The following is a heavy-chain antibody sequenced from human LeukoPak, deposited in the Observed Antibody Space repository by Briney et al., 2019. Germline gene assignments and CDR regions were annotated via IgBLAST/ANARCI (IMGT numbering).Heavy chain of an antibody. V-gene: IGHV3-30-3*01. CDR2: ISYDGSNK. Sequence: GGSLRLPCAASGFTFSSYAMHWVRQAPGKGLEWVAVISYDGSNKYYADSVKGRFTISRDNSKNTLYLQMNSLRAEDTAVYYCARDGIAAAVGWFDPWGQGTLVTVSS. CDR3: ARDGIAAAVGWFDP. D-gene: IGHD6-13*01. CDR1: GFTFSSYA. J-gene: IGHJ5*02.